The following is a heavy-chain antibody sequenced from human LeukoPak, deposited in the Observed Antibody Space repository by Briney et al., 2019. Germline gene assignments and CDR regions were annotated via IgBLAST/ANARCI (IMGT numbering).Heavy chain of an antibody. CDR1: GFTVSSNY. CDR2: IYSGGST. V-gene: IGHV3-53*05. CDR3: AKDRYCSSTSCPLDY. D-gene: IGHD2-2*01. Sequence: GGSLRLSCAASGFTVSSNYMSWVRQAPGKGLEWVSVIYSGGSTYYADSVKGRFTISRDNSKNTLYLQMNSLRAEDTAVYYCAKDRYCSSTSCPLDYWGQGTLVTVSS. J-gene: IGHJ4*02.